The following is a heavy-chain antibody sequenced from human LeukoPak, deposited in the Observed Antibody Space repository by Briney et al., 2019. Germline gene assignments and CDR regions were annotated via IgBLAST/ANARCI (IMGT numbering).Heavy chain of an antibody. V-gene: IGHV4-59*01. CDR2: IYDSGST. Sequence: PSETLSLTCTVSGGSISGYYWSWIRRPPGKGLEWIGYIYDSGSTNYNPSLKSRVTISVDTSKNQFSLKLSSVTAADTAVYYCARGGSGYDSFYYYGMDVWGQGTTVTVSS. J-gene: IGHJ6*02. D-gene: IGHD5-12*01. CDR1: GGSISGYY. CDR3: ARGGSGYDSFYYYGMDV.